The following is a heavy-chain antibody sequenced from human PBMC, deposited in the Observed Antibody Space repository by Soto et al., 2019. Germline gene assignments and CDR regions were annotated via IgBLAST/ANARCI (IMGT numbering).Heavy chain of an antibody. CDR2: IYHGGTT. CDR3: AKAQWLLVGDYFDS. V-gene: IGHV4-38-2*02. Sequence: SETLSLTCPSADYSLSRRSYLAWLKKPPGKGPEWIASIYHGGTTFYNPSLKSRITISVDTSNIQFSPKLTSVTAADTAVYYCAKAQWLLVGDYFDSWGQGNLVTVSS. D-gene: IGHD3-22*01. CDR1: DYSLSRRSY. J-gene: IGHJ4*02.